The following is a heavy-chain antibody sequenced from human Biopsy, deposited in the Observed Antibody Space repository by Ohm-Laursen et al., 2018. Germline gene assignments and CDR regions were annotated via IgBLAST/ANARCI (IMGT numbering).Heavy chain of an antibody. J-gene: IGHJ1*01. CDR2: ISYTGYT. Sequence: TLSLTCTVSGGSFTGHYWSWIRQPPGKGLAWIGHISYTGYTSYKSSLKSRVTISLDTSRKHFSLRLTSLAAADTAVYYCARGSNEYGGLYFPHWGQGTLVTVSS. CDR3: ARGSNEYGGLYFPH. CDR1: GGSFTGHY. D-gene: IGHD4-23*01. V-gene: IGHV4-59*11.